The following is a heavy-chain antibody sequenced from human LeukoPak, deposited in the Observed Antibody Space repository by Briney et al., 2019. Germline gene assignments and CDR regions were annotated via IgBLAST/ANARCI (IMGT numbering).Heavy chain of an antibody. CDR3: ARQDYYYGMDV. V-gene: IGHV4-31*03. CDR1: GGSISSGDYY. Sequence: PSQTLSLTCSVSGGSISSGDYYWSWIRQHPGKGLEWIGYIYPSGTTSYNPSLKSRITMSIDTSENQFSLKLSSVTAADTAVYYCARQDYYYGMDVWGQGTTVTVSS. CDR2: IYPSGTT. J-gene: IGHJ6*02.